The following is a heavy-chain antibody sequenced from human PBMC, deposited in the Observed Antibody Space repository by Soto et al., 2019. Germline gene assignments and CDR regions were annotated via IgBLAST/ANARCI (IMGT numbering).Heavy chain of an antibody. J-gene: IGHJ4*02. D-gene: IGHD3-10*01. V-gene: IGHV3-23*01. CDR2: ISGSGGST. CDR1: GFTFSSYA. CDR3: AKDQPSPMVRGVIGGPLFDY. Sequence: PGGSLRLSCAASGFTFSSYAMSWVRQAPGKGLEWVSAISGSGGSTYYADSVKGRFTISRDNSKNTLYLQMNSLRAEDTAVYYCAKDQPSPMVRGVIGGPLFDYWGQGTLVTVSS.